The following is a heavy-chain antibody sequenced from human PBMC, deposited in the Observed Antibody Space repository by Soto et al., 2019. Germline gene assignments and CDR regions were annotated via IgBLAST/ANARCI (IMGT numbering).Heavy chain of an antibody. CDR2: INTDGSST. J-gene: IGHJ4*02. Sequence: EVQLVESGGGLVQPGGSLRLSCAASGFTFSSFWMHWVRQVPGKWLVWVSRINTDGSSTSYADSVKGRFTISRDNAKNTVYINMNSMSADDTAVYFCARVGCVCALVTWGKGTLVNVSS. CDR3: ARVGCVCALVT. V-gene: IGHV3-74*01. CDR1: GFTFSSFW. D-gene: IGHD2-15*01.